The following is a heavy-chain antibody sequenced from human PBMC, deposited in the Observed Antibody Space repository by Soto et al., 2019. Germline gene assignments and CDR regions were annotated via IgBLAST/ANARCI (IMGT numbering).Heavy chain of an antibody. V-gene: IGHV1-69*06. D-gene: IGHD2-15*01. J-gene: IGHJ4*02. CDR2: TGSGTGPG. CDR1: GGSLSTNP. Sequence: QVQLVQSGTEVKKPGSSVKVSCKTSGGSLSTNPISWVRQAPGQGLEWMGGTGSGTGPGNHAQKFQGRLTVTADKSTGTVYMELTNLSSEDTAVNYCARRDSGGFFRFFDSRGQGTLVTVSS. CDR3: ARRDSGGFFRFFDS.